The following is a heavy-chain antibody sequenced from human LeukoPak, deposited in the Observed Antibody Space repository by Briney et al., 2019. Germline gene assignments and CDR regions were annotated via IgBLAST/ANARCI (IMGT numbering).Heavy chain of an antibody. J-gene: IGHJ4*02. CDR1: GFTVTSNF. CDR2: IYSGGTT. CDR3: TRDPYY. V-gene: IGHV3-66*01. Sequence: GESLRLSCAASGFTVTSNFVNWVRQAPGKGLEWVSVIYSGGTTYHADSVKGRFTISRDNSKNTVFLQMDSLRAEDTAVYYCTRDPYYWGQGTLVTVSS.